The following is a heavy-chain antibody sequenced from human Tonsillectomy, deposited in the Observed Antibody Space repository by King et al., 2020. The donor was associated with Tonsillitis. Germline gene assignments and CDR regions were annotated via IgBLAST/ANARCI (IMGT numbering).Heavy chain of an antibody. Sequence: VQLVESGGGLVQPGGSLRVSCSASGFTFSSYAMYWVRQAPGKGLEYVSRISSNGGSTYYADSVKGRFTISRDNSKNTLYLQMSSLRAEDTAVYYCAKDGRYCRRTSRYPPRRDWGMDVGGEGTTVSVPT. CDR3: AKDGRYCRRTSRYPPRRDWGMDV. D-gene: IGHD2-2*01. CDR1: GFTFSSYA. CDR2: ISSNGGST. J-gene: IGHJ6*04. V-gene: IGHV3-64D*06.